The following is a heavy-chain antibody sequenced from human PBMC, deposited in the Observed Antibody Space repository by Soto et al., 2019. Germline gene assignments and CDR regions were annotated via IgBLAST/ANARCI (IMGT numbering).Heavy chain of an antibody. CDR2: ISHSGST. J-gene: IGHJ5*02. V-gene: IGHV4-34*01. Sequence: SSATLSLTCSVYGESFSGYYWSCILQPPGKRLESIVEISHSGSTNYNPALMSRLSISVDTTNNQFSLNLTTVTAAATTVYCCAICRLGRDLNWFDPWGQGTLVTVSS. CDR1: GESFSGYY. D-gene: IGHD6-19*01. CDR3: AICRLGRDLNWFDP.